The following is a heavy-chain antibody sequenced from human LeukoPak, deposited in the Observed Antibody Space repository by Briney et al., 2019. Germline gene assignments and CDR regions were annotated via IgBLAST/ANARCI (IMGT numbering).Heavy chain of an antibody. D-gene: IGHD3-22*01. Sequence: XETLSXXXTVSDGSISSSSYYWGWIRQPPGKGLEWIGSIYYTGSTYYNPSLNSRVSISVDTSKNQFSLKLSSVTAADTAVYYCARRGYYDGYFQHWGQGTLVTVSS. V-gene: IGHV4-39*01. CDR1: DGSISSSSYY. CDR3: ARRGYYDGYFQH. CDR2: IYYTGST. J-gene: IGHJ1*01.